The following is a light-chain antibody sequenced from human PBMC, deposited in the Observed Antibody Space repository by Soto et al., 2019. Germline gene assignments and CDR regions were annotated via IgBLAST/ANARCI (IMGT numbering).Light chain of an antibody. CDR2: DTS. J-gene: IGLJ3*02. Sequence: QAVVTQEPSLTVSPGGTVTLTCGSSTGAVTSGHYPYWFQQKPGQAPRTLIYDTSNKHSWTPARFSGSLLGGKAALTLSGAQREDEAEYYCLLSYSGAGRVFGGGTKLTVL. CDR1: TGAVTSGHY. CDR3: LLSYSGAGRV. V-gene: IGLV7-46*01.